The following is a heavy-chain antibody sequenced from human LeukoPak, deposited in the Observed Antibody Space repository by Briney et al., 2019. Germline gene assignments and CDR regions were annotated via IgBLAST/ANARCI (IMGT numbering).Heavy chain of an antibody. J-gene: IGHJ3*02. CDR3: AKDDCSSTSCWDAFDI. CDR1: GFTFSSYA. D-gene: IGHD2-2*01. CDR2: ISYDGSNK. Sequence: PGGSLRLSCAASGFTFSSYAMHWVRQAPGKGLEWVAVISYDGSNKYYADSVKGRFTISRDNSKNTLYLQMNSLRAEDTAVYYCAKDDCSSTSCWDAFDIWGQGTMVTVSS. V-gene: IGHV3-30-3*01.